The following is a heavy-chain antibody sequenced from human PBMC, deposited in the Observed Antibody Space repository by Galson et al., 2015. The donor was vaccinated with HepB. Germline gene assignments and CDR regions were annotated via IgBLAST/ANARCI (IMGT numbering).Heavy chain of an antibody. CDR1: GYTFTSYA. V-gene: IGHV1-3*01. CDR2: INAGNGNT. J-gene: IGHJ6*02. CDR3: ARVSGYSSGWYLSYYYYYGMDV. Sequence: SVKVSCKASGYTFTSYAMHWVRQAPGQRLEWMGWINAGNGNTKYSQKFQGRVTITRDTSASTAYMELSSLRSGDTAVYYCARVSGYSSGWYLSYYYYYGMDVWGQGTTVTVSS. D-gene: IGHD6-19*01.